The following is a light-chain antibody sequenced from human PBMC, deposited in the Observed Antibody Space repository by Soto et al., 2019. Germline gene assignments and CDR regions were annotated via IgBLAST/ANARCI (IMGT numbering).Light chain of an antibody. CDR1: ESIGSW. J-gene: IGKJ1*01. V-gene: IGKV1-5*01. Sequence: DIQMTQSPSTLSASVGDRVTITCRANESIGSWLAWYQQKPGRAPKFLIFDTSSLESGVPSRFSGSGSGTEFALTISSLQPDDCATYYCQQYTTYSGTFGQGTKVELK. CDR2: DTS. CDR3: QQYTTYSGT.